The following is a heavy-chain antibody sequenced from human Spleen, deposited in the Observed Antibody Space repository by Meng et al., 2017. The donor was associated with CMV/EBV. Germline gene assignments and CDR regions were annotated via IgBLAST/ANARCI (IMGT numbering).Heavy chain of an antibody. J-gene: IGHJ4*02. V-gene: IGHV3-23*01. CDR3: AKESSGWQLIDY. CDR2: ISGSGVST. D-gene: IGHD6-19*01. CDR1: GFTFSSYA. Sequence: GESLKISCADSGFTFSSYAMSWVRQAPGKGLEWVSAISGSGVSTYYADSVKGRFTISRDNSKNTLYLQMNSLRAEDTAVYYCAKESSGWQLIDYWGQGTLVTVSS.